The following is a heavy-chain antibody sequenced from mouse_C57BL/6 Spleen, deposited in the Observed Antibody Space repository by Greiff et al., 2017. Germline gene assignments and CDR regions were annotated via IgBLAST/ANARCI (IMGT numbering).Heavy chain of an antibody. CDR1: GYTFTDYY. CDR3: ARSQLGRGYYAMDY. J-gene: IGHJ4*01. D-gene: IGHD4-1*02. CDR2: IIPNNGGT. V-gene: IGHV1-26*01. Sequence: EVQLQQSGPELVKPGASVQISCKASGYTFTDYYMNWVKQSHGKSLEWIGDIIPNNGGTSYNQKFKGKATLTVDKSSSTAYMELRSLTSEDSAVDYGARSQLGRGYYAMDYWGQGTSVTVSS.